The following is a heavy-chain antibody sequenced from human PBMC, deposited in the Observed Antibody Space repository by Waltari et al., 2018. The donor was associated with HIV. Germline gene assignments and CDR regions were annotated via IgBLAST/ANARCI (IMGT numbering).Heavy chain of an antibody. CDR1: GYTFTSYA. Sequence: QVQLVQSGAEVKKPGASVQVSCKASGYTFTSYAMHWVRQAPGQSLEWMGWINAGNGNTKYSQKFQGRVTITRDTSASTAYMELSSLRSEDTAVYYCARESVASGYGMDVWGQGTTVTVSS. D-gene: IGHD6-25*01. V-gene: IGHV1-3*01. CDR2: INAGNGNT. CDR3: ARESVASGYGMDV. J-gene: IGHJ6*02.